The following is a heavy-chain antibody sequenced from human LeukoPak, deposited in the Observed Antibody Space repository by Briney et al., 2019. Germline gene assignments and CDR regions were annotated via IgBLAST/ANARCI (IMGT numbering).Heavy chain of an antibody. V-gene: IGHV1-24*01. D-gene: IGHD2-2*01. CDR2: FDPEDGET. J-gene: IGHJ4*02. Sequence: ASVKVSCKVSGYTLTELSMHWVRQAPGKGLEWMGGFDPEDGETIYAQKFQGRVTMTEDTSTDKAYMELSSLRSEDTAVYYCATDKGYCSSTSCYGGYWGQGTLVTVSS. CDR3: ATDKGYCSSTSCYGGY. CDR1: GYTLTELS.